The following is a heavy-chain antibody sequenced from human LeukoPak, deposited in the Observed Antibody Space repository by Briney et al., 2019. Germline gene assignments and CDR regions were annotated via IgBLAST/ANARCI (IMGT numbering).Heavy chain of an antibody. V-gene: IGHV3-53*01. D-gene: IGHD5-12*01. CDR3: ARSGYGVAFDI. J-gene: IGHJ3*02. Sequence: GGSLRLSCAASGSSVSSNYLSWVRQAPGKGLEWVSVIYVGGSTYYADSVKGRFTISRDNSKNTLYLQMSSLRAEDTAVYYCARSGYGVAFDIWGQGTMVTVSS. CDR1: GSSVSSNY. CDR2: IYVGGST.